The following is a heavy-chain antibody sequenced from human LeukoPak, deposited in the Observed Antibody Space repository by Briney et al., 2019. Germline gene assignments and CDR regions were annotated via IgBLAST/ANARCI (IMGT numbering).Heavy chain of an antibody. CDR1: GYTFTGYY. Sequence: ASVEVSCKTSGYTFTGYYIHWVRQAPGQGLEWMGIINPSGGSTSYAQKFQGRVTMTRDTSTSTVYMELSSLRSEDTAVYYCARDRGLIAAAGLHFDYWGQGTLVTVSS. CDR3: ARDRGLIAAAGLHFDY. CDR2: INPSGGST. J-gene: IGHJ4*02. V-gene: IGHV1-46*01. D-gene: IGHD6-13*01.